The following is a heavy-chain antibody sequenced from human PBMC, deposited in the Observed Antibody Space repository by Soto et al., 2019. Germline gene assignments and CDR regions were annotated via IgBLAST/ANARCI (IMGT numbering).Heavy chain of an antibody. CDR1: GFTFSNYA. CDR3: ATWRSRWAYSFDS. D-gene: IGHD6-13*01. V-gene: IGHV3-23*01. Sequence: EVQLLESGGGLVQPGGSLRLSCAASGFTFSNYAMTWVRQAPGKGLEWVSGISATGASTYYADSGKGRFAISRDNSKHPLDLQMSSLRDDDTAVYYCATWRSRWAYSFDSWGEGTLVTVSA. J-gene: IGHJ4*02. CDR2: ISATGAST.